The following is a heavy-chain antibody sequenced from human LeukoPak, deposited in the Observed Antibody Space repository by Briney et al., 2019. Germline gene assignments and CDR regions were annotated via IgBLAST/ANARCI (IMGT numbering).Heavy chain of an antibody. D-gene: IGHD4-17*01. CDR1: GFTFSSYG. CDR3: ARADYGDYLLNY. J-gene: IGHJ4*02. V-gene: IGHV3-33*01. CDR2: IWYDGTNK. Sequence: SGGSLRLSCAASGFTFSSYGMHWVRQAPGKGLEWVAVIWYDGTNKYYADSVKGRFTISRDNSKNTLYLQMNSLRAEDTAVYYCARADYGDYLLNYWGQGTLVTVSS.